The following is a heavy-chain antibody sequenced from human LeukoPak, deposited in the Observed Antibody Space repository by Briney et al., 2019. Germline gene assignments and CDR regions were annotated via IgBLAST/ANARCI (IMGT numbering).Heavy chain of an antibody. J-gene: IGHJ4*02. CDR3: ARVLSAYCGGDCYSKYFDY. CDR2: IKQDGSEK. D-gene: IGHD2-21*02. Sequence: GGSLRLSCAASGFTFSSYWMSWVRQAPGKGLEWVANIKQDGSEKYYVDSVKGRFTISRDNAKNSLYLQMNSLRAEDTAVYYCARVLSAYCGGDCYSKYFDYWGQGTLVTVSS. V-gene: IGHV3-7*01. CDR1: GFTFSSYW.